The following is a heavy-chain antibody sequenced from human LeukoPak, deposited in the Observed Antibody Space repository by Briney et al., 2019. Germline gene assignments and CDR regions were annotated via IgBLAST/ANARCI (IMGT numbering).Heavy chain of an antibody. J-gene: IGHJ4*02. V-gene: IGHV3-74*01. CDR3: ARADDGANSGVNY. Sequence: PGVSLRLSCAASGFTFSSYWMHWVRQAPGKGLVWISRINSDGSGTSYADSVKGRFTISRDNAKNTLYLQMNSLRAEDTAVYYCARADDGANSGVNYWGQGTLVTVSS. CDR1: GFTFSSYW. D-gene: IGHD4-23*01. CDR2: INSDGSGT.